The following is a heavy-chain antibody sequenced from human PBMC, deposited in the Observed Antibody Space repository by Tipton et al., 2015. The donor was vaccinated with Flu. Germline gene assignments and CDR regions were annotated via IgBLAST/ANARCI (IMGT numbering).Heavy chain of an antibody. D-gene: IGHD3-3*01. J-gene: IGHJ2*01. CDR1: GGSFSGYY. V-gene: IGHV4-34*01. CDR3: ARGLEITIFGVVIPSLGSFDL. CDR2: INHSGST. Sequence: TLSLTCAVYGGSFSGYYWSWIRQPPGKGLEWIGEINHSGSTNYNPSLKSRVTISVDTSKNQFSLKLSSVTAADTAVYYCARGLEITIFGVVIPSLGSFDLWGRGTLVTVSS.